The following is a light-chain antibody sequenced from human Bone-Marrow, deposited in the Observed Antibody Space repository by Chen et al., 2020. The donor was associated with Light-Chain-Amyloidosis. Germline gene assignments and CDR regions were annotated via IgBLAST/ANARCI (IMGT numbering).Light chain of an antibody. Sequence: SYVLTQPSSVSVAPGQTATIACGGNNIGSTSVHWYQQTPGQAPLLVVYDYSDRHSGIPERLSSSNSGNTATLTISRVEAGDEADYYCQVWDRSSDRAVFGGGTKLTVL. CDR2: DYS. J-gene: IGLJ3*02. CDR3: QVWDRSSDRAV. V-gene: IGLV3-21*02. CDR1: NIGSTS.